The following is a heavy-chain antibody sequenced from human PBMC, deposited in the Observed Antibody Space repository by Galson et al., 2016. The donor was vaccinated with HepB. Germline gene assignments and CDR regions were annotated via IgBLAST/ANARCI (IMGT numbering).Heavy chain of an antibody. D-gene: IGHD4-17*01. V-gene: IGHV4-4*02. J-gene: IGHJ4*02. CDR3: ARVVQYGNYADY. CDR2: MDQGGST. Sequence: SETLSLTCGVSGDSISSLKRWSWVRQPPGKGLEWIGEMDQGGSTNYNPSLKSRVNISVDKSKNQFSLNVSSVTAADTAVYYCARVVQYGNYADYWGQGTLVTVSS. CDR1: GDSISSLKR.